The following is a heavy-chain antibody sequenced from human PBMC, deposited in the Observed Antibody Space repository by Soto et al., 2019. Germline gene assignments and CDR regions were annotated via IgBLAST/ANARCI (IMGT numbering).Heavy chain of an antibody. Sequence: PSETLSLTCTVSGGSISPYYWTWIRQPPGKGLEWVGYIYYAGTSSYNPSLKSRVTISLETSKSQISLRLTSVTAADTAVYYCARLGAYYQSLAPWGPGTLVTVSS. CDR1: GGSISPYY. V-gene: IGHV4-59*08. CDR3: ARLGAYYQSLAP. D-gene: IGHD2-21*01. J-gene: IGHJ5*02. CDR2: IYYAGTS.